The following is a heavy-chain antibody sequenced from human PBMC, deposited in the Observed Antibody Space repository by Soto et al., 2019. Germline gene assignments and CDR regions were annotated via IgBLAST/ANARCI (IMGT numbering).Heavy chain of an antibody. D-gene: IGHD1-1*01. Sequence: GGSLRLSCVVSGFSFSTYGVTWVRQAPGKGLEWVCGVSGGSGVTHYTDSVKGRFTISGDDSKNTVYLQMHSLRGEDTAVYYCTRWNGYGDLWGQGTLVTVSS. V-gene: IGHV3-23*01. J-gene: IGHJ5*02. CDR2: VSGGSGVT. CDR3: TRWNGYGDL. CDR1: GFSFSTYG.